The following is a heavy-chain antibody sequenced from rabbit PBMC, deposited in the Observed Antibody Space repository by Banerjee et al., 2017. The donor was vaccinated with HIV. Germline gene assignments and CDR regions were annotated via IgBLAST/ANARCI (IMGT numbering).Heavy chain of an antibody. CDR3: ARSYASSSGYYVSYYFNL. D-gene: IGHD1-1*01. CDR1: GFSFSSSYW. V-gene: IGHV1S45*01. CDR2: IYAGSSGST. J-gene: IGHJ4*01. Sequence: QEQLVESGGDLVKPGASLTLTCTASGFSFSSSYWICWVRQAPGKGLEWIACIYAGSSGSTYYASWAKGRFTISKTSSTTVTLQMTSLTAADTATYFCARSYASSSGYYVSYYFNLWGPGTLVTVS.